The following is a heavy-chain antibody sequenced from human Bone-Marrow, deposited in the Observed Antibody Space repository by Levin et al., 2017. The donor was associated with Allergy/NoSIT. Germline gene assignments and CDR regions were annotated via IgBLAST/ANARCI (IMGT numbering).Heavy chain of an antibody. V-gene: IGHV3-74*01. J-gene: IGHJ5*02. D-gene: IGHD3-16*01. Sequence: GGSLRLSCGASGFTFSRYWMHWVRQAPGKGLVWVSRISSDGTNRLYAGSVKGRFTMSRANSENTVFLQMTSLRVEDTGVYYCARAADDDVWGTHNSNRLDTWGRGTLVTVSS. CDR2: ISSDGTNR. CDR1: GFTFSRYW. CDR3: ARAADDDVWGTHNSNRLDT.